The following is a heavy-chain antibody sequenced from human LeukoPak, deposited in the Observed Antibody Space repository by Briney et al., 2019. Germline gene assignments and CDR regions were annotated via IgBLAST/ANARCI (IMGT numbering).Heavy chain of an antibody. D-gene: IGHD3-22*01. J-gene: IGHJ3*02. V-gene: IGHV3-23*01. CDR3: AKDRTDDSSGHSLRVGAFDI. CDR1: GFTFSSYV. CDR2: ISGSGGST. Sequence: GETLRLSCAASGFTFSSYVMSWVRQAPGKGLEWVSAISGSGGSTYYADSVKGRFTISSDNSKNTLYLQMNSLSAEDTAVYYCAKDRTDDSSGHSLRVGAFDIWGQGTMVTVSS.